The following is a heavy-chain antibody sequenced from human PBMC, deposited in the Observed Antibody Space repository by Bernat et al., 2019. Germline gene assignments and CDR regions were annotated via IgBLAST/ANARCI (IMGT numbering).Heavy chain of an antibody. J-gene: IGHJ3*02. CDR2: IIPILGIA. D-gene: IGHD1-26*01. Sequence: QVQLVQSGAEVKKPESSVKVSCKASGGTFSSYAISWVRQAPGQGLEWMGRIIPILGIANYAQKFQGRVTITADKSTSTAYMELSSLRSEDTAVYYCARGVVGATLGDDAFDIWGQGTMVTVSS. CDR3: ARGVVGATLGDDAFDI. CDR1: GGTFSSYA. V-gene: IGHV1-69*04.